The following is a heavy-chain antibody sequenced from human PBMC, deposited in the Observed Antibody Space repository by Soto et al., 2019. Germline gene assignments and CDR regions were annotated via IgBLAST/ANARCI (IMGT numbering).Heavy chain of an antibody. Sequence: GGSLRLSCAASGFTFSNAWMNWVRQAPGKGLEWVGRIKSKTDGGTTDYAAPVKGRFTISRDDSKDTLYLQMNSLKTEDTAVYFFTQAQNGMLVGRAVLDFWLNGTLVPVS. CDR2: IKSKTDGGTT. CDR1: GFTFSNAW. J-gene: IGHJ3*01. CDR3: TQAQNGMLVGRAVLDF. D-gene: IGHD6-6*01. V-gene: IGHV3-15*07.